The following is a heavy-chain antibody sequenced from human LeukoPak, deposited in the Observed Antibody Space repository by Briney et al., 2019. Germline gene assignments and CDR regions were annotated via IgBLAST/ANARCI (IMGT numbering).Heavy chain of an antibody. CDR2: ISSSSSYI. CDR1: GFTFSSYS. Sequence: KPGGSLRLSCAASGFTFSSYSMNWVRQAPGKGLEWVSSISSSSSYIYYADSVKGRFTISRDNTKNSLYLQMNSLRAEDTAVYHCARDLSRWHWKAWFDPWGQGTLVTVSS. D-gene: IGHD1-1*01. J-gene: IGHJ5*02. CDR3: ARDLSRWHWKAWFDP. V-gene: IGHV3-21*01.